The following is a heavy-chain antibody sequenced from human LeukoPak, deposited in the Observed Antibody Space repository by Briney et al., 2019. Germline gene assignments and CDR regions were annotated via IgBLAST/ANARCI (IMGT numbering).Heavy chain of an antibody. Sequence: QPGGSLRLSCAASGFTFSSYAMHCVRQAPGKGLEWVAVISYDGSNKYYADSVKGRFTISRDNSKNTLYLQMNSLRAEDTAVYYCARDGGTAMANDAFDIWGQGTMVTVSS. V-gene: IGHV3-30-3*01. J-gene: IGHJ3*02. CDR3: ARDGGTAMANDAFDI. CDR1: GFTFSSYA. CDR2: ISYDGSNK. D-gene: IGHD5-18*01.